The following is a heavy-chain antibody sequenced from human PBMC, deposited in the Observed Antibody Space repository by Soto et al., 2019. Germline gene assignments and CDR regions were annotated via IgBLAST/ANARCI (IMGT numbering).Heavy chain of an antibody. CDR2: ISYEGSNK. J-gene: IGHJ4*02. V-gene: IGHV3-30-3*01. CDR3: ARDYYKYYDSSGYYRSPAY. Sequence: PGGSLRLSCAASGFTSSSYAMHWVRQARGKGLEWVAVISYEGSNKDYADSVKGRFTISRDNSRNTLFLQMNSLRAEDTAVYYCARDYYKYYDSSGYYRSPAYWGQGTLVTVSS. CDR1: GFTSSSYA. D-gene: IGHD3-22*01.